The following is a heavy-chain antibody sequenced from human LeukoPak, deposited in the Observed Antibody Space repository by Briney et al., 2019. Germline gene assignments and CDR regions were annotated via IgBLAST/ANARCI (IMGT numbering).Heavy chain of an antibody. V-gene: IGHV3-23*01. CDR2: ISSSGEFT. CDR3: ARDRYYDTSGFLDY. D-gene: IGHD3-22*01. CDR1: GFTFHNFA. Sequence: GGSLRLPCAASGFTFHNFAMSWVRQAPGKGLEWVSSISSSGEFTFYADSVKGRFAIFRDNSRYTLYLQMNSLRAEDAAMYYCARDRYYDTSGFLDYWGRGTLVTVSS. J-gene: IGHJ4*02.